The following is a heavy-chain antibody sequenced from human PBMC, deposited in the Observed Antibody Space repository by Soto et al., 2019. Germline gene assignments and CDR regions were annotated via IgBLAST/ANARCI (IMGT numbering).Heavy chain of an antibody. CDR2: IYYSGST. J-gene: IGHJ5*02. Sequence: QLHLRESGPGLVKPSETLSLTCTVSGGSITSSSYYWGWIRQPPGKGLEWIGSIYYSGSTYYNPSLKSRVTISVDTSKNQFSLKLSSVTAADTAVYYCATRAVGGSYGYQLNPLGEGTLVPVSS. CDR1: GGSITSSSYY. D-gene: IGHD1-26*01. V-gene: IGHV4-39*01. CDR3: ATRAVGGSYGYQLNP.